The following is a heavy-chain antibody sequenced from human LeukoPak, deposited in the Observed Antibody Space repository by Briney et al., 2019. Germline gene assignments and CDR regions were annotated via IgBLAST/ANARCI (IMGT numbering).Heavy chain of an antibody. CDR2: ISYDGSNK. CDR1: GFTFSSYG. J-gene: IGHJ4*02. CDR3: AKGYSNPYGPFDY. V-gene: IGHV3-30*18. Sequence: GRSLRLSCAASGFTFSSYGMHWVRQAPGKGLEWVAVISYDGSNKYYADSVKGRFTISRDNSKNTLYLQMNSLRAEDTAVYYCAKGYSNPYGPFDYWGQGTLVTVSS. D-gene: IGHD4-11*01.